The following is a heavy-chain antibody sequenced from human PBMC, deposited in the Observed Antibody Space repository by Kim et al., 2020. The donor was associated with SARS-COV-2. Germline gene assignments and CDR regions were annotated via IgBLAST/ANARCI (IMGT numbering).Heavy chain of an antibody. CDR1: GFTFSSYE. CDR3: ARVGGSYSNWFDP. CDR2: ISSSGSTI. J-gene: IGHJ5*02. D-gene: IGHD1-26*01. V-gene: IGHV3-48*03. Sequence: GGSLRLSCAASGFTFSSYEMNWVRQAPGKGLEWVSYISSSGSTIYYADSVKGRFTISRDNAKNSLYLQMNSLRAEDTAVYYCARVGGSYSNWFDPWGQGTLVTVSS.